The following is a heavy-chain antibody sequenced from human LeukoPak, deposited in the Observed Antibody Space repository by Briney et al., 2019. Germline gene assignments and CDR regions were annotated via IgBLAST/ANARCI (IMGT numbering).Heavy chain of an antibody. D-gene: IGHD3-10*01. CDR2: IYTSGCT. Sequence: SETLSLTCTVSGGSISSYYWSWIRQPAGKGLEWIGRIYTSGCTNYNPSPKSRVTMSVDTSKNQFSLKLSSVTAADTAVYYCAREHYYGSGSYYGYWGQGTLVTVSS. V-gene: IGHV4-4*07. J-gene: IGHJ4*02. CDR1: GGSISSYY. CDR3: AREHYYGSGSYYGY.